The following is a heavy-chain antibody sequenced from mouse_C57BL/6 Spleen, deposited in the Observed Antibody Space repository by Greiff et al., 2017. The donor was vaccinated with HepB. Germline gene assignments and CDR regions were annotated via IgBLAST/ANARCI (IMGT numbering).Heavy chain of an antibody. J-gene: IGHJ4*01. CDR3: AREFNWDNYAMDY. CDR1: GFTFSDYG. CDR2: ISSGSSTI. D-gene: IGHD4-1*01. Sequence: EVQLQESGGGLVKPGGSLKLSCAASGFTFSDYGMHWVRQAPEKGLEWVAYISSGSSTIYYADTVKGRFTISRDNAKNTLFLQMTSLRSEDTAMYYCAREFNWDNYAMDYWGQGTSVTVSS. V-gene: IGHV5-17*01.